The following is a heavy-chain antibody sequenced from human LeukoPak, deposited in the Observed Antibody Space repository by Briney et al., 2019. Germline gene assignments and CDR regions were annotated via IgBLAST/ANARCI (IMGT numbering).Heavy chain of an antibody. J-gene: IGHJ4*02. V-gene: IGHV4-59*12. D-gene: IGHD6-6*01. CDR3: ARFVVLPAVVNYFDY. CDR1: GGSISSYY. CDR2: IYHSGST. Sequence: SESLSLTCTVSGGSISSYYWSWIRQPPGKGLEWIGYIYHSGSTYYNPSLKSRVTISVDRSKNQFSLKLSSVTAADTAVYYSARFVVLPAVVNYFDYWGQGTLVTVSS.